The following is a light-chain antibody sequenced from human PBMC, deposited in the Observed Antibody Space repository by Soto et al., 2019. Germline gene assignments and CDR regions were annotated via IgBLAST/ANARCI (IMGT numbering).Light chain of an antibody. V-gene: IGKV3-15*01. CDR3: QQYKDWPTP. CDR2: GAS. CDR1: QSVYSN. J-gene: IGKJ1*01. Sequence: ERLITQSPSTLTLSVWERASVSFWASQSVYSNIAWYQQRPGQAPRLLIYGASIRATGIPARFSGSGSGTEFTLTITSLQSEDFAVYYCQQYKDWPTPFGQGTKVDIK.